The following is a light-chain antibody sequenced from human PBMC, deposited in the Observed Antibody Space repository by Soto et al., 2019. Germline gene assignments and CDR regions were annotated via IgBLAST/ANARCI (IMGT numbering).Light chain of an antibody. CDR1: SXNIGSNY. V-gene: IGLV1-47*01. CDR3: AAWDDSLSGHYV. Sequence: QSVLTQPPSASGTPGQRVTISCSGSSXNIGSNYVYWYQQLPGTAPKLLIYRNNQRPSGVPDRFSGSKSGTSASLAISGLRSEDEADYYCAAWDDSLSGHYVFGTGTKVTV. CDR2: RNN. J-gene: IGLJ1*01.